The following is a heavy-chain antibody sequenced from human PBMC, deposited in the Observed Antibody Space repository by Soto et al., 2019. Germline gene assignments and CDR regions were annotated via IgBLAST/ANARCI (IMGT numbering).Heavy chain of an antibody. D-gene: IGHD3-22*01. CDR2: INHSGST. J-gene: IGHJ4*02. CDR3: ARGRSAGYYDSSGYLLPYFDY. CDR1: CGSFSGYY. V-gene: IGHV4-34*01. Sequence: KPSETLSLTCAVYCGSFSGYYWSWIRQPPGKGLEWIGEINHSGSTNYNPSLKSRVTISVDTSKNQFSLKLSSVTAADTAVYYCARGRSAGYYDSSGYLLPYFDYWGQGTLVTVSS.